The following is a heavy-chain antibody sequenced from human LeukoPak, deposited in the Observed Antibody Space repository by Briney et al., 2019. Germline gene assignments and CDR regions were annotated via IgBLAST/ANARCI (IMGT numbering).Heavy chain of an antibody. V-gene: IGHV3-48*01. CDR2: ISSTGGTM. J-gene: IGHJ4*02. D-gene: IGHD5-24*01. CDR1: GFTFDDYG. Sequence: GGSLRLSCAASGFTFDDYGMSWVRQAPGKGLEWVSYISSTGGTMYYADSVKGRFTISRDNAKNSLCLQMNSLRAADTAVYYCAREGDGYNIGYWGQGTLVTVSS. CDR3: AREGDGYNIGY.